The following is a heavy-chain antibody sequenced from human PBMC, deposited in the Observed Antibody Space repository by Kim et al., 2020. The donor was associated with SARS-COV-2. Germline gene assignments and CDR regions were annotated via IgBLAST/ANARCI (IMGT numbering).Heavy chain of an antibody. D-gene: IGHD3-9*01. Sequence: ASVKVSCKASGYTFTSYGISWVRQAPGQGLEWLGWISAYNGNTNYAQKLQGRVTMTTDTSTSTAYMELRSRRSDDTAVYYCARDGPGYFDWLLSLDYWGQGTLVTVSS. V-gene: IGHV1-18*01. CDR1: GYTFTSYG. CDR3: ARDGPGYFDWLLSLDY. CDR2: ISAYNGNT. J-gene: IGHJ4*02.